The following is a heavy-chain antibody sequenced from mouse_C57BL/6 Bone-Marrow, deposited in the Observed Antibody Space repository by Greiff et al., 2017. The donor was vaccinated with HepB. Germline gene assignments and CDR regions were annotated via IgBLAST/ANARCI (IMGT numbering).Heavy chain of an antibody. CDR2: ISDGGSYT. CDR1: GFTFSSYA. CDR3: ARDRGGNYGYAMDY. V-gene: IGHV5-4*01. Sequence: EVHLVESGGGLVKPGGSLKLSCAASGFTFSSYAMSWVRQTPEKRLEWVATISDGGSYTYYPDNVKGRFTISRDNAKNNLYLQMSHLKSEDTAMYYCARDRGGNYGYAMDYWGQGTSVTVSS. J-gene: IGHJ4*01. D-gene: IGHD2-1*01.